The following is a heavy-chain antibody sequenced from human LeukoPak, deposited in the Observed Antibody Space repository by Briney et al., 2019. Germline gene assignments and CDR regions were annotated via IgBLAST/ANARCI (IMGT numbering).Heavy chain of an antibody. Sequence: GGSLRLSCAASGFTFSSYSMNWVRQAPGKGLEWASSISSSSSYIYYADSVKGRFTISRDNAKNSLYLQMKSMRAEDTAVYYCERDYSSGWEFDYWGQGTLVTVSS. J-gene: IGHJ4*02. V-gene: IGHV3-21*01. CDR3: ERDYSSGWEFDY. CDR2: ISSSSSYI. D-gene: IGHD6-19*01. CDR1: GFTFSSYS.